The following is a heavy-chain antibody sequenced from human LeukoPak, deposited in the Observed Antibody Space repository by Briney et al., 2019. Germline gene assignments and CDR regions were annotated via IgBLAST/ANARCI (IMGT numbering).Heavy chain of an antibody. Sequence: GASVKVSCNASGYTLTSYYINWVRQANGQGLEWMGWMNPNSGNTGYAQKFQGRVTMTRNTSISTAYMELSSLRAEDTAVYYCARADCGCDCYSDYWGQGTLVTVSS. CDR1: GYTLTSYY. V-gene: IGHV1-8*01. J-gene: IGHJ4*02. CDR3: ARADCGCDCYSDY. D-gene: IGHD2-21*02. CDR2: MNPNSGNT.